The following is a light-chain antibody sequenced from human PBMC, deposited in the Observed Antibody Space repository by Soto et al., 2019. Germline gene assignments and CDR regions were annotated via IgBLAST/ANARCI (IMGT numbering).Light chain of an antibody. J-gene: IGKJ4*01. CDR2: DAS. V-gene: IGKV3-15*01. Sequence: EIVMTQSPATLSVSPGEGATLSCKASQNVYNNLAWYQQRPGQPPRLLIYDASTRATGISARFSGSGYGTEFTLTIRSLQSEDFAVYFCQQYKNWQLTFGGGAKVEIK. CDR1: QNVYNN. CDR3: QQYKNWQLT.